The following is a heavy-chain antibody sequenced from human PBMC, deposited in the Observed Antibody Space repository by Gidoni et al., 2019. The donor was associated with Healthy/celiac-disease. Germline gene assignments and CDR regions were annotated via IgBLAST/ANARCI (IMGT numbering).Heavy chain of an antibody. V-gene: IGHV5-10-1*03. CDR1: GYSFTSYW. CDR2: IYPSDAYT. J-gene: IGHJ3*02. Sequence: EVQLVQSGAEVKKPGESLRISCKGSGYSFTSYWISWVRQRPGKGLDGMGRIYPSDAYTNYSPSFQGHVIISADKSISTAYLQWSSLKASDTAMYYCARPRSYYYDSSGYSNDAFDIWGQGTMVTVSS. CDR3: ARPRSYYYDSSGYSNDAFDI. D-gene: IGHD3-22*01.